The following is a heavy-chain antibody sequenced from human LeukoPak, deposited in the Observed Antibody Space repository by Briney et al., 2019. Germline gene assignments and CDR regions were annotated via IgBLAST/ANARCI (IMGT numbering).Heavy chain of an antibody. Sequence: TGGSLRLSCAASGFTVSSNYMNWVRQAPGKGLEWVSVIYGGGNIYYADSVKGRFTISRDNSKNTLYLQMNSLRAEDTAVYYCARWKYSNYIYYFDYWGQGTLVTVSS. J-gene: IGHJ4*02. D-gene: IGHD4-11*01. CDR1: GFTVSSNY. CDR2: IYGGGNI. V-gene: IGHV3-53*01. CDR3: ARWKYSNYIYYFDY.